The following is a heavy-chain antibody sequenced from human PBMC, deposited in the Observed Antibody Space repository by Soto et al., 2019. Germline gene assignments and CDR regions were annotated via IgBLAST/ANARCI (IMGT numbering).Heavy chain of an antibody. CDR2: ISYDGSNK. D-gene: IGHD2-2*02. CDR3: ARAGYQLLYRDFDY. CDR1: GFTFSSYA. V-gene: IGHV3-30-3*01. Sequence: HPGGSLRLSCAASGFTFSSYAMHWVRQAPGKGLEWVAVISYDGSNKYYADSVKGRFTISRDNSKNTLYLQMNSLRAEDTAVYYCARAGYQLLYRDFDYWGQGTLVTVSS. J-gene: IGHJ4*02.